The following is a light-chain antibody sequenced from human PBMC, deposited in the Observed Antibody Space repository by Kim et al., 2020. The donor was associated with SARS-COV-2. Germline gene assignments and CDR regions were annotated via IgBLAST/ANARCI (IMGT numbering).Light chain of an antibody. V-gene: IGKV1-9*01. Sequence: ASVGDRVIITCRASQGIASYLAWFQQKPGKAPELLIYAASTLQSGVPSRFSGSGSGTDFTLTISSLQPEDFATYYCQQLNDYPLTFGGGTKVDIK. CDR3: QQLNDYPLT. CDR2: AAS. J-gene: IGKJ4*01. CDR1: QGIASY.